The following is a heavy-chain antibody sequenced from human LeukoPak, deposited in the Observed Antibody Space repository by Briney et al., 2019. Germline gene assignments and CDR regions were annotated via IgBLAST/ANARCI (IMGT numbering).Heavy chain of an antibody. CDR3: SAGYDY. V-gene: IGHV3-23*01. J-gene: IGHJ4*01. CDR1: GFTFSSYA. D-gene: IGHD2-15*01. CDR2: ISSPTSST. Sequence: GGSLRPSCAASGFTFSSYAMSWVRQAPGKGLEWVSTISSPTSSTHYADFVKGRFTISRDNSKNTLYLQMNSLRAEDTAMYYCSAGYDYWGHGTLVTVSS.